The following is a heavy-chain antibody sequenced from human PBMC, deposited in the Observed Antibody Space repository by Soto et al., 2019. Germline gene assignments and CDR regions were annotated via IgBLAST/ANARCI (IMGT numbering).Heavy chain of an antibody. CDR3: AKDGNVYTSGWYAPSLDY. V-gene: IGHV3-30*18. CDR1: GFAFGSYG. Sequence: QVQLVESGGGVVQPGRSLRLSCAASGFAFGSYGMHWVRQAPGKGLEWVALISYDGSNEYYADSVKGRFTISRDNSKNTLDLQMISLRADDTAVYYCAKDGNVYTSGWYAPSLDYWGQGTLVTVSS. J-gene: IGHJ4*02. CDR2: ISYDGSNE. D-gene: IGHD6-19*01.